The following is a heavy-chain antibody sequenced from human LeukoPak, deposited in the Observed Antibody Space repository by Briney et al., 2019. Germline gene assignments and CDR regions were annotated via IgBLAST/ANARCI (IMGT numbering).Heavy chain of an antibody. D-gene: IGHD1-26*01. J-gene: IGHJ5*02. CDR2: INPNSGGT. Sequence: ASVKVSCKASGYTFTGYYMHWVRQAPGQGLEWMGWINPNSGGTNYAQKFQGRATMTRDTSISTAYMELSRLRSDDTAVYYCARVISGSYRYSNWFDPWGQGTLVTVSS. V-gene: IGHV1-2*02. CDR1: GYTFTGYY. CDR3: ARVISGSYRYSNWFDP.